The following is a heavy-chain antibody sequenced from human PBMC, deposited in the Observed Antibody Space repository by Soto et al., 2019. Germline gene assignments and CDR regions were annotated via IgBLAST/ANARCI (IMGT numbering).Heavy chain of an antibody. Sequence: SETLSLTCTVSGGSISSGYYWGWIRQPPGKGLEWIGSIYHSGSTYSNPSLKRRVTISVDTSKNQFSLKLSSVTAADTAVYYCAGEGGDCSGGSCYTVDAFDIWGQGTMVTVSS. J-gene: IGHJ3*02. V-gene: IGHV4-38-2*02. CDR3: AGEGGDCSGGSCYTVDAFDI. D-gene: IGHD2-15*01. CDR1: GGSISSGYY. CDR2: IYHSGST.